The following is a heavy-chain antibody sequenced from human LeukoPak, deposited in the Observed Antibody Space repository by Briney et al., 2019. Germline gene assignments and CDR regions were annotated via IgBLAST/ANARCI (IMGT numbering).Heavy chain of an antibody. V-gene: IGHV4-4*02. J-gene: IGHJ5*02. CDR3: ARVDGSGAFAP. CDR1: GGSISSSNW. CDR2: IYHSGST. Sequence: PSETLSLTCAVSGGSISSSNWWSWVRQPPGKGLEWIGEIYHSGSTNYNPSLKSRVTISVDTSKNQFSLKLSSVTAADTAVYYCARVDGSGAFAPWGQGTLVTVSS. D-gene: IGHD3-10*01.